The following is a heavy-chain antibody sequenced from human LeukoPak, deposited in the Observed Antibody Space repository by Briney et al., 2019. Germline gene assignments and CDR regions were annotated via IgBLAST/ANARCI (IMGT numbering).Heavy chain of an antibody. D-gene: IGHD1-26*01. V-gene: IGHV3-23*01. CDR1: GVTLSSYA. CDR3: AKDRTVGASYWYFDL. J-gene: IGHJ2*01. Sequence: GGSLRLSCAASGVTLSSYAMSWARQAPGRGLAWVSGISSSGSGGNTYYADSVKGRFTISRDSSKNTLFLHMNTQRAEDTAIYYCAKDRTVGASYWYFDLWGRGTLVTVSS. CDR2: ISSSGSGGNT.